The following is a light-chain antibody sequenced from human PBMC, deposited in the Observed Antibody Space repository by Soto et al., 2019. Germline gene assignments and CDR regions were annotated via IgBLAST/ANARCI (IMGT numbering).Light chain of an antibody. CDR3: NSYTTSYADI. Sequence: QSALTEPASVSGSPGQSITISCTGTSTDVGAYNYVSWYQQHPGKAPKLVIYGVSNRPSGVSNRFSGSKSGNTASLTISGLQAEDEVDYYCNSYTTSYADIFGTSTKVTVL. CDR2: GVS. J-gene: IGLJ1*01. CDR1: STDVGAYNY. V-gene: IGLV2-14*01.